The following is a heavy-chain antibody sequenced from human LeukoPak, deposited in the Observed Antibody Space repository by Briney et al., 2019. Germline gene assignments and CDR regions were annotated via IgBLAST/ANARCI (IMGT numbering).Heavy chain of an antibody. V-gene: IGHV3-21*01. CDR2: ISTSSSYI. J-gene: IGHJ4*02. Sequence: PGGSLRLSCAASGFTLRRHTMNGVRQAPGKGLEWVSSISTSSSYIYYADSVKGRFTISRDNPKNSLYLQMNSLRAEDTAVYCWATGCSYGCTDEWGQGTLVTVSS. D-gene: IGHD5-18*01. CDR3: ATGCSYGCTDE. CDR1: GFTLRRHT.